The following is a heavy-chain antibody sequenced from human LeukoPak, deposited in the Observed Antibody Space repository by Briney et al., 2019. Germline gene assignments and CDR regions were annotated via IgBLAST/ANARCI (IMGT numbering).Heavy chain of an antibody. CDR3: AELGITMIGGV. J-gene: IGHJ6*04. V-gene: IGHV3-48*03. CDR1: GFTFSSYE. CDR2: ISSSCSTI. Sequence: GVSLRLSCAASGFTFSSYEMNWVRQAPGKGLEWVSYISSSCSTIYYADSGKGRFTISRDNAKNSLYLQMNSLRAEDTAVYYCAELGITMIGGVWGKGTTVTISS. D-gene: IGHD3-10*02.